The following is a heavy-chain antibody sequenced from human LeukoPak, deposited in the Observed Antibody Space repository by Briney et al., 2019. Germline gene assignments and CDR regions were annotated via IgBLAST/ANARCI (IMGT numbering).Heavy chain of an antibody. D-gene: IGHD6-6*01. J-gene: IGHJ4*02. V-gene: IGHV4-34*01. CDR2: INHSGST. CDR3: ARAIIGEAALDY. CDR1: GGSFSGYY. Sequence: PSETLSLTCAVYGGSFSGYYWSWIRQPPGKGLEWIGEINHSGSTNYNPSLKSRVTISVDTSKNQFSLKLSSVTAADTAVYYCARAIIGEAALDYWGQGPLVTVSS.